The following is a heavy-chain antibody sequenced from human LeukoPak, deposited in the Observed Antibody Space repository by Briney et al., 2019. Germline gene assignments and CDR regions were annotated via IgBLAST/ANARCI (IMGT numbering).Heavy chain of an antibody. Sequence: GRSLRLSCAASGFTFSSYAMHWVRQAPGKGLEWVAVISYDGSNKYYADSVKGRFTISRDNSKNTLYLQMNSLRAEDTAVYYCAKDHSIVGATPYYDYWGQGTLVTVSS. CDR2: ISYDGSNK. V-gene: IGHV3-30-3*01. CDR3: AKDHSIVGATPYYDY. CDR1: GFTFSSYA. D-gene: IGHD1-26*01. J-gene: IGHJ4*02.